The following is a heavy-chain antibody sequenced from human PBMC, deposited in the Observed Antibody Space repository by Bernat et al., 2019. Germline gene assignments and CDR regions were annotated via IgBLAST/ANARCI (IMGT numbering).Heavy chain of an antibody. V-gene: IGHV4-39*01. Sequence: QLQLQESGPGLVKPSETLSLTCTVSGGSISSSSYYWGWIRQPPGKGLEWIGSIYYRWSAYYNPSLKSRVTIAVDTSKNQFTLKLSSVTAADTAVYYCARRAAAGPFDYWGQGTLVTVSS. CDR2: IYYRWSA. D-gene: IGHD6-13*01. CDR1: GGSISSSSYY. J-gene: IGHJ4*02. CDR3: ARRAAAGPFDY.